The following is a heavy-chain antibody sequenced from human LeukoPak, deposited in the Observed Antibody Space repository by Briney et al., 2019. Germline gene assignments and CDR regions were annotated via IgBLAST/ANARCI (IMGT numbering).Heavy chain of an antibody. D-gene: IGHD3-10*01. V-gene: IGHV3-74*01. CDR3: ARARGDALDI. Sequence: GGSLRLSCVASGFTFSTDFMHWIRQAPGEGLVWVSQISGDETYTNYADSVRGRFAISRDNSKNTLYLQMNSLRDGDTAVYYCARARGDALDIWGQGTMVTVSS. CDR2: ISGDETYT. CDR1: GFTFSTDF. J-gene: IGHJ3*02.